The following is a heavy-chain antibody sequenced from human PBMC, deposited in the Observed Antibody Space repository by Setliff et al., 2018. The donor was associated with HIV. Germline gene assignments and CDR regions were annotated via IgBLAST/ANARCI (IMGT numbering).Heavy chain of an antibody. V-gene: IGHV1-8*02. Sequence: ASVKVSCKTSGYTFATSGISWVRQATGQGPEWIGWMNTNSGNTGYAQKFQVRVTMTRNTSISTAYMELSSLRAEDTALYYCARDIPFGDLLMLQAYMDVWGKGTTVTVSS. CDR2: MNTNSGNT. J-gene: IGHJ6*04. CDR3: ARDIPFGDLLMLQAYMDV. CDR1: GYTFATSG. D-gene: IGHD3-10*01.